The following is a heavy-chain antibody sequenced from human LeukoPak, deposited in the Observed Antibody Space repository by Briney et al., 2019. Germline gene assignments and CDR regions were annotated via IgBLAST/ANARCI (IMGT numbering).Heavy chain of an antibody. CDR2: ISGSGGST. CDR3: AKLPSPLDDYGGNSRYYFDY. D-gene: IGHD4-23*01. V-gene: IGHV3-23*01. Sequence: PGGSLRLSCAASGFTFSSYAMSWVRQAPGKGLEWVSAISGSGGSTYYADSVKGRFTISRDNSKNTLYLQMNSLRAEDTAVYYCAKLPSPLDDYGGNSRYYFDYWGQGTLVTVSS. CDR1: GFTFSSYA. J-gene: IGHJ4*02.